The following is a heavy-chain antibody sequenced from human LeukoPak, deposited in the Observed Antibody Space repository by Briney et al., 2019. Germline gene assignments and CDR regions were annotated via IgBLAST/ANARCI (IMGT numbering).Heavy chain of an antibody. CDR2: INPNSGGT. Sequence: ASVKVSCKASGYTFTDYYMHWVRQAPGQGLEWMGWINPNSGGTNYAQKFQGRVTMTRDTSISTAYMELSRLRSDDTAVYYCAREGYSSSWAVGAFDIWGQGTMVTVSS. V-gene: IGHV1-2*02. CDR1: GYTFTDYY. CDR3: AREGYSSSWAVGAFDI. J-gene: IGHJ3*02. D-gene: IGHD6-13*01.